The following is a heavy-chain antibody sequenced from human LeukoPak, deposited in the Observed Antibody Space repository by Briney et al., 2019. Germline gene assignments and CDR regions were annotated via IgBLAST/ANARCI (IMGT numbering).Heavy chain of an antibody. V-gene: IGHV4-31*03. J-gene: IGHJ4*02. CDR1: GGSVNSGGFY. CDR2: ISYSGST. Sequence: SETLSLACTVSGGSVNSGGFYWSWIRQHPGKGLEWIVYISYSGSTYYSPSLKSRITISVDTSKNQFSLKLSSVTAADTAVYYCARIDTGGADCWGQGTLVTVSS. CDR3: ARIDTGGADC. D-gene: IGHD2-8*02.